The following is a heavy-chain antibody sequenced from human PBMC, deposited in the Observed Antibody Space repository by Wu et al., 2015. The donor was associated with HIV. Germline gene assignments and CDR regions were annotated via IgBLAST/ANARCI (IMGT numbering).Heavy chain of an antibody. CDR3: ARGYFYDGGLLNFEIS. D-gene: IGHD3-16*01. CDR2: LTLILGH. Sequence: QVQLVQSGAETKQPGSSVKVSCKSSGITFNNFAINWVRQAPGQGLEWLGGLTLILGHQSLHRGFRAESRHHKTDPRACLYGVEQAXGIRKKTRPVYYCARGYFYDGGLLNFEISWGPGTLV. CDR1: GITFNNFA. V-gene: IGHV1-69*05. J-gene: IGHJ4*02.